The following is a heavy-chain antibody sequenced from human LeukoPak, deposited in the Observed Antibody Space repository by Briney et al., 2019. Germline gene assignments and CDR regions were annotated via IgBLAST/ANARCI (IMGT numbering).Heavy chain of an antibody. CDR2: IRYDGSNK. V-gene: IGHV3-30*02. CDR3: AKAPNQRIAAPGFDY. J-gene: IGHJ4*02. Sequence: PGGSLRLSCAASGFTFSSYGMHWVRQAPGKGLEWVAFIRYDGSNKYYADSVKGRFTISRDNSKNTLYLQMNSLRAEDTAVYYCAKAPNQRIAAPGFDYWGQGTLVTVSS. CDR1: GFTFSSYG. D-gene: IGHD6-13*01.